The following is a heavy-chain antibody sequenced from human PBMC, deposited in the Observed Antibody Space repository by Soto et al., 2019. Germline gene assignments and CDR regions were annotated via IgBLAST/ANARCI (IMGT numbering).Heavy chain of an antibody. CDR1: GGSISSGGYY. V-gene: IGHV4-31*03. Sequence: SETLSLTCTVSGGSISSGGYYWSWIRQHPGKGLEWIGYIYYSGSTYYNPSLKSRVTISVDTSKNQFSLKLSSVTAADTAVYYCARTHIVVVPAGISPWFDPWGQGTLVTVSS. CDR3: ARTHIVVVPAGISPWFDP. J-gene: IGHJ5*02. CDR2: IYYSGST. D-gene: IGHD2-2*02.